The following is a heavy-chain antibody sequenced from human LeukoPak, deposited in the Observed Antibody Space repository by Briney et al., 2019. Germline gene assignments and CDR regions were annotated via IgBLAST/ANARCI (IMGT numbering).Heavy chain of an antibody. CDR1: GYTFTGYY. CDR3: ARSANYGDYLDY. J-gene: IGHJ4*02. D-gene: IGHD4-17*01. V-gene: IGHV1-2*04. CDR2: INPNSGGT. Sequence: GASVKVSCKASGYTFTGYYMHWVRQAPGQGLEWMGWINPNSGGTNYAQKFQGWATMTRDTSISTAYMELSRLRSDDTAVYYCARSANYGDYLDYWGQGTLVTVSS.